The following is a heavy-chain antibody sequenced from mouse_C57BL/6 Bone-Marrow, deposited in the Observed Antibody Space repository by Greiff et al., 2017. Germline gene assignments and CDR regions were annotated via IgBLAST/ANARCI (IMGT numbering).Heavy chain of an antibody. CDR2: ISNGGGSP. CDR1: GFTFSDYY. J-gene: IGHJ3*01. Sequence: EVQLVESGGGLVQPGGSLKLSCAASGFTFSDYYMYWVRQTPEKRLEWVACISNGGGSPYYPDTVKGRFTISRDNAKNTLYLQMSRLKSEDTAMYYCARHWAYWGQGTLVTVSA. CDR3: ARHWAY. V-gene: IGHV5-12*01.